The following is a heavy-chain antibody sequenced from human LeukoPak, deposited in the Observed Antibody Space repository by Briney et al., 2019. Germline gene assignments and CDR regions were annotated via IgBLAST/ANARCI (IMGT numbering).Heavy chain of an antibody. J-gene: IGHJ3*02. CDR1: GYKFTGYY. CDR2: IKPNSGGT. V-gene: IGHV1-2*02. Sequence: ASVKVSCKASGYKFTGYYMHWVRQAPGQGLEWMGWIKPNSGGTNYAQKFQGRVTMTRDTSISTAYMELSRLRSDDTAVYYCARDRVVLWFGELFDAFDIWGQGTMVTVSS. CDR3: ARDRVVLWFGELFDAFDI. D-gene: IGHD3-10*01.